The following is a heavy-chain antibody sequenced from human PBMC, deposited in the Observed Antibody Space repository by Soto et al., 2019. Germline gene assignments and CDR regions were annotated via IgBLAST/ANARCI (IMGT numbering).Heavy chain of an antibody. D-gene: IGHD3-10*01. CDR3: ARGGGFGQLLNWFDP. J-gene: IGHJ5*02. CDR1: GGSISSYY. V-gene: IGHV4-59*01. CDR2: IYYSGST. Sequence: QVQLQESGPGLVKPSETLSLTCTVSGGSISSYYWSWIRQPPGKGLEWIGDIYYSGSTNYNPSRNSRAPISVNMAKNQCTLKLSSETTADTAVYYYARGGGFGQLLNWFDPWGQETLVTVSS.